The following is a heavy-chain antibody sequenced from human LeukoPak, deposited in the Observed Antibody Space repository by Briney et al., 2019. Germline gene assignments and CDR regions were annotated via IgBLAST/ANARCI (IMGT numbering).Heavy chain of an antibody. CDR3: ARGTPTPYDYVWGSYRGQWFDP. J-gene: IGHJ5*02. D-gene: IGHD3-16*02. CDR1: GGSFSGYY. V-gene: IGHV4-34*01. Sequence: SETLSLTCAVYGGSFSGYYWSWIRQPPGKGLEWIGEINHSGSPNYNPSLKSRVTISVDTSKNQFSLKLSSVTAADTAVYYCARGTPTPYDYVWGSYRGQWFDPWGEGTLVTVSS. CDR2: INHSGSP.